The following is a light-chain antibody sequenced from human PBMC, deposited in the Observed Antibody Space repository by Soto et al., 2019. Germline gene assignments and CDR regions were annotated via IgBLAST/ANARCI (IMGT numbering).Light chain of an antibody. V-gene: IGLV2-23*01. Sequence: QSALTQPASVSGSPGQSITISCTGTSSDVGSYNLVSWYQQHPGKAPKLMIYEGSKRPSGVSNRFSGSKSGNTASLTISGLQAEDEADYYCQTCDSSLSGCFFGTGTKVTVL. CDR1: SSDVGSYNL. CDR2: EGS. CDR3: QTCDSSLSGCF. J-gene: IGLJ1*01.